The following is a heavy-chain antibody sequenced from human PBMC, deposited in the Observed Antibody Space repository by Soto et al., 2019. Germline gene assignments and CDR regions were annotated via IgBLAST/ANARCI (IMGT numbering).Heavy chain of an antibody. CDR1: GGSISSGGYY. CDR3: ARVNRVGYYDSSGFDY. CDR2: IYYSGST. J-gene: IGHJ4*02. D-gene: IGHD3-22*01. Sequence: LSLTCTVSGGSISSGGYYWSWIRQHPGKGLEWIGYIYYSGSTYYNPSLKSRVTISVDTSKNQFSLKLSSVTAADTAVYYCARVNRVGYYDSSGFDYWGQGTLVTVSS. V-gene: IGHV4-31*03.